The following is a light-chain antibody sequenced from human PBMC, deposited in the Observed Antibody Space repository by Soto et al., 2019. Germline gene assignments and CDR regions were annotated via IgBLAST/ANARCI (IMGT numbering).Light chain of an antibody. CDR2: GGS. J-gene: IGKJ1*01. CDR3: QQYSSSRT. V-gene: IGKV3-20*01. Sequence: EIVLPQSPGTLSLSPGERATLSCRASQSVSSRDLAWYQQKPGQAPRLLIYGGSSRATGIPVRFSGSGSETDFTLTITRLEPEDFAVYYCQQYSSSRTFGQGTKVEIK. CDR1: QSVSSRD.